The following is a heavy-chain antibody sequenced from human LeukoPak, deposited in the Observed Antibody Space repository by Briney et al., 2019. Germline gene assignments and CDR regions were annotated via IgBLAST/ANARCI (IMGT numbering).Heavy chain of an antibody. D-gene: IGHD3-3*01. CDR2: IYYSGST. CDR3: ARHDYLGYYDFWSCYFPDAFDI. J-gene: IGHJ3*02. CDR1: GGSISSSSYY. Sequence: SETLSLTCTVSGGSISSSSYYWGWIRQPPGKGLEWIGSIYYSGSTYYNPSLKSRVTISVDTSKNQFSLKLSSVTAADTAVYYCARHDYLGYYDFWSCYFPDAFDIWGQGTMVTVSS. V-gene: IGHV4-39*01.